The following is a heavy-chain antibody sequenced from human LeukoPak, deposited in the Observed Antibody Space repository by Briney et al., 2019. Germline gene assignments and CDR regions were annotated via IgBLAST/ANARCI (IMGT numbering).Heavy chain of an antibody. CDR2: ISYDGSNK. D-gene: IGHD4-17*01. Sequence: RRSLRLSCAASGFTFSSYAMHWVRQAPGKGLEWVAVISYDGSNKYYADSVKGRFTISRDNSKNTLYLQMNSLRAEDTAVYYCARGYGSFDYWGQGTLVTVSS. CDR3: ARGYGSFDY. V-gene: IGHV3-30*04. J-gene: IGHJ4*02. CDR1: GFTFSSYA.